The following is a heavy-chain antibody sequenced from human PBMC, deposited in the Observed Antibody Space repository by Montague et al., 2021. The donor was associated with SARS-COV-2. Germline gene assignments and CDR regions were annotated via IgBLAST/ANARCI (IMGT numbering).Heavy chain of an antibody. CDR1: GDSMNNYY. CDR2: INYSGST. D-gene: IGHD6-13*01. V-gene: IGHV4-59*01. Sequence: SETLSLTCTVSGDSMNNYYCCWIRQPPGKGLEWIGYINYSGSTHXNPSLQSRVTLSKDTSKNQFSLRLTSVTAADTAMYFCARAPIYRGSWYAYFDYWGQGTLVTVSS. CDR3: ARAPIYRGSWYAYFDY. J-gene: IGHJ4*02.